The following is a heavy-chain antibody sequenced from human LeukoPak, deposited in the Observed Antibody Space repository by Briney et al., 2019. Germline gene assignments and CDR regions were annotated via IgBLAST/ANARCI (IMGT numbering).Heavy chain of an antibody. J-gene: IGHJ4*02. Sequence: PGGSLKLSSAASGFTFSGSAMHWVRQASGNGLEWVGRIRSKANNYATAYAASVKGRFTISRDDSKNTAYLQMNSLKVEDTAVYYCASPYSGNYYWGQGTLVTVSS. V-gene: IGHV3-73*01. CDR3: ASPYSGNYY. CDR2: IRSKANNYAT. CDR1: GFTFSGSA. D-gene: IGHD1-26*01.